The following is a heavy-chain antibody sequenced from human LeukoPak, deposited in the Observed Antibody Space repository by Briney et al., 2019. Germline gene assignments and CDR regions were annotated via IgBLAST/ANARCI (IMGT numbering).Heavy chain of an antibody. J-gene: IGHJ5*02. Sequence: SETLSLTCTVSSGSISSSTYYWGWIRQPPGKGLEWIGTIYYTGSTYYNPSLKSRVTISVDTSKNQFSLKLSSVTAADTAVYYCARDRMDSSGWYAVGWFDPWGQGTLVTVSS. V-gene: IGHV4-39*07. CDR3: ARDRMDSSGWYAVGWFDP. CDR1: SGSISSSTYY. CDR2: IYYTGST. D-gene: IGHD6-19*01.